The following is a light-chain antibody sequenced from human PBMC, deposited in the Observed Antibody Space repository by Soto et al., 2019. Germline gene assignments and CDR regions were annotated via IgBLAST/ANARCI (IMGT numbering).Light chain of an antibody. J-gene: IGKJ1*01. CDR2: GAF. Sequence: EIVMTQSPATLSVSPWERATLSCRASESVISNLAWYQQKPGQAPRLVIYGAFNRATGIPARFSGSGSGTQFTLTISSLQSEDSALYYCQHYNNWPWTFGQGTKVDIK. CDR3: QHYNNWPWT. CDR1: ESVISN. V-gene: IGKV3D-15*01.